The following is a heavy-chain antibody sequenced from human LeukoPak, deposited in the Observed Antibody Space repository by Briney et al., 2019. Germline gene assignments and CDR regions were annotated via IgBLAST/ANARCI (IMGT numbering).Heavy chain of an antibody. CDR1: GFTFSSYW. CDR2: INWNGGST. CDR3: AREGGDYFDY. V-gene: IGHV3-20*04. J-gene: IGHJ4*02. D-gene: IGHD3-16*01. Sequence: PGGSLRLSCAGSGFTFSSYWMSWVRHAPGKGLEWVSGINWNGGSTGYADSVKGRFTISRDNAKNSLYLQMNSLRAEDTALYYCAREGGDYFDYWGQGTLVTVSS.